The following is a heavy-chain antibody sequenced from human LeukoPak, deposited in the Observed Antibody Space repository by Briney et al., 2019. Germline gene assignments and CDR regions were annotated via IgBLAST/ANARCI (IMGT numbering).Heavy chain of an antibody. V-gene: IGHV4-38-2*02. Sequence: PSETLSLTCTVSGYSISSGYYWGWIRQPPGKGLEWIGSIYHSGSTYYNPSLKSRVTISVDKSKNQFSLKLSSVTAADTAVYYCARSDCTNGVCYTASDWGQGTLVTVSS. J-gene: IGHJ4*02. CDR3: ARSDCTNGVCYTASD. CDR1: GYSISSGYY. D-gene: IGHD2-8*01. CDR2: IYHSGST.